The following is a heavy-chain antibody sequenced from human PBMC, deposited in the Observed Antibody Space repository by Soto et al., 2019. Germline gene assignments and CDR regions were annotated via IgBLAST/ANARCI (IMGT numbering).Heavy chain of an antibody. CDR3: AREPATAKTEGLDF. CDR1: GYTFSDYY. Sequence: ASVKVTCKASGYTFSDYYIHWLRQAPGQGLEWMGWINSNSGGTKYAPKFQGGVTMTRDTSITTAYMELSRLRSGDTAVYYCAREPATAKTEGLDFWGQGTLVTVSS. V-gene: IGHV1-2*02. D-gene: IGHD1-1*01. J-gene: IGHJ4*02. CDR2: INSNSGGT.